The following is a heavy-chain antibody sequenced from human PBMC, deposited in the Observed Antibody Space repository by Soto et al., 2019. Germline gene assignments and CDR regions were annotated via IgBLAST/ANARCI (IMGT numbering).Heavy chain of an antibody. D-gene: IGHD3-10*01. CDR3: ATYLMIRGFGYYYYGMEV. CDR2: ISAYNGNT. Sequence: GASGKLSCKASGYTFTSYGISWVRQAPGQGLEWMGWISAYNGNTNYAQKLQGRVTMTTDTSTSTAYMELRSLRSDDTAVYYCATYLMIRGFGYYYYGMEVRGQGTTVTVYS. J-gene: IGHJ6*02. CDR1: GYTFTSYG. V-gene: IGHV1-18*01.